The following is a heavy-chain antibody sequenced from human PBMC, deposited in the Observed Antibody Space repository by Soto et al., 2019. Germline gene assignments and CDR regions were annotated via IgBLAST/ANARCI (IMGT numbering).Heavy chain of an antibody. D-gene: IGHD6-19*01. CDR2: ISSSSSTI. CDR3: ARSSGWYNVLEYFQH. J-gene: IGHJ1*01. V-gene: IGHV3-48*02. Sequence: GGSLRLSCAASGFTFSSYSMNWVRQAPGKGLEWVSYISSSSSTIYYGDSVKGRFTISRDNAKNSLYLQMNSLRDEDTAVYYCARSSGWYNVLEYFQHWGQGTLVTVSS. CDR1: GFTFSSYS.